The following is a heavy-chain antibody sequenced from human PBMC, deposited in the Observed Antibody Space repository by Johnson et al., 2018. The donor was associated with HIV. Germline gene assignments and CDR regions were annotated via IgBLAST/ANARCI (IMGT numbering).Heavy chain of an antibody. D-gene: IGHD1-26*01. Sequence: VQLVESGGALIQPGGSLRLSCGASGFNVSTHYMNWVRQAPGKGLEWISGISWNSGSIGYADSVKGRFTISRDNAKNSLYLQMNDLRAEDTALYYCGRRDSGSLSFDIWGQGTMVTVSS. J-gene: IGHJ3*02. CDR2: ISWNSGSI. CDR3: GRRDSGSLSFDI. V-gene: IGHV3-9*01. CDR1: GFNVSTHY.